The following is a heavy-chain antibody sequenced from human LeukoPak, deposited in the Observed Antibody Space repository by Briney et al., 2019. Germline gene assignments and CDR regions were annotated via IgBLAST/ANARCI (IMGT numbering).Heavy chain of an antibody. CDR2: TNWDGAST. Sequence: GGSLRLSCAASGFRFDDYGMGWVRHVPGKGLEWVSGTNWDGASTGYADSVKGRFTISRDNVKNFLYLQMNSLRVEDTALYFCGRVYCSTTSCYDCYDYYMDAWGKGTTVTVSS. V-gene: IGHV3-20*04. CDR3: GRVYCSTTSCYDCYDYYMDA. J-gene: IGHJ6*03. D-gene: IGHD2-2*01. CDR1: GFRFDDYG.